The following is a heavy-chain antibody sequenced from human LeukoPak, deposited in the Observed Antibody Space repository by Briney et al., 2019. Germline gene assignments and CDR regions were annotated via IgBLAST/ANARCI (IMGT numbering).Heavy chain of an antibody. V-gene: IGHV3-30*02. CDR2: IPKDESNK. CDR3: AKDDPVLVY. Sequence: GGSLRLSCAASGFTFSTFGMHWVRQAPGKGLEWVSYIPKDESNKYYAASVKGRFTISRDTSKKTLFLQMNSLRVEDTAVYYCAKDDPVLVYWGQGTLVTVSS. CDR1: GFTFSTFG. D-gene: IGHD2-8*02. J-gene: IGHJ4*02.